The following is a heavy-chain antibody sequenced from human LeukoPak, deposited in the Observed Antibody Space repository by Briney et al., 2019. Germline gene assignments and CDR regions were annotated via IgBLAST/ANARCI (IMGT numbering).Heavy chain of an antibody. Sequence: SETLSLTCTVSDGSISSYYWSWIRQPAEKGLEWIGRIYTSGSTNYNPSLKSRVTMSVDTSKNQFSLKLSSVTAADTAVYYCARGETDPYYYYYMDVWGKGTTVTISS. CDR2: IYTSGST. D-gene: IGHD1-26*01. CDR3: ARGETDPYYYYYMDV. J-gene: IGHJ6*03. CDR1: DGSISSYY. V-gene: IGHV4-4*07.